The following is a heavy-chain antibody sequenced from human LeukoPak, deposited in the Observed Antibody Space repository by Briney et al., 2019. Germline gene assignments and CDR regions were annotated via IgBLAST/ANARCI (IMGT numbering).Heavy chain of an antibody. CDR1: GASISGSGYY. J-gene: IGHJ5*02. CDR2: IYTSGST. CDR3: ARDVGYCSSTSCSEGWFDP. D-gene: IGHD2-2*01. Sequence: SETLSLTCAVSGASISGSGYYWSWIRQPAGKGLEWIGRIYTSGSTNYNPSLKSRVTMSVDTSKNQFSLKLSSVTAADTAVYYCARDVGYCSSTSCSEGWFDPWGQGTLVTVSS. V-gene: IGHV4-61*02.